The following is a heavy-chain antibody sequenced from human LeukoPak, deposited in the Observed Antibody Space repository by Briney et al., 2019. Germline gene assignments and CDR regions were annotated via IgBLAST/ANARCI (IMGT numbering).Heavy chain of an antibody. CDR3: ARDADIVIVPVDMWYDAFDI. V-gene: IGHV3-33*08. D-gene: IGHD2-2*01. J-gene: IGHJ3*02. CDR2: IWYGGSNK. Sequence: PGSSLRLSCAASGFMFNSYGMHWVRQAPGKRLEWVALIWYGGSNKFYADSVKGRFTISRDNAKNSLYLQMNSLRVEDTAVYYCARDADIVIVPVDMWYDAFDIWGQGTMVTVSS. CDR1: GFMFNSYG.